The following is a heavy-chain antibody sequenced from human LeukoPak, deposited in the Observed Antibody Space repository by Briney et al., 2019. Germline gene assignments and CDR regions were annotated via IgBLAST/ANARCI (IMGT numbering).Heavy chain of an antibody. D-gene: IGHD6-13*01. CDR3: ATAALKYYYYYYYMDV. Sequence: GGSLRLSCAGSGFTFNNYGIHWVRQAPGKGLEWVAVISFDGSDKYYADSVKGRFTISRDNSKNTLYLQMNSLRAEDTAVYYCATAALKYYYYYYYMDVWGKGTTVTVSS. V-gene: IGHV3-30*03. J-gene: IGHJ6*03. CDR2: ISFDGSDK. CDR1: GFTFNNYG.